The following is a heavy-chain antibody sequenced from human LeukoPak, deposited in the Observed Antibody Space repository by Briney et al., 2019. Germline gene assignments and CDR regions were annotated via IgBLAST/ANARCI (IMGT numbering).Heavy chain of an antibody. D-gene: IGHD3-10*01. CDR2: ISAYNGNT. Sequence: ASVKVSCKASGYTFSTNGISWVRQAPGQGLEWMGWISAYNGNTNYAQKLQGRVTMTTDTSTSTAYMELRSLRSDDTAVYYCARDRGRAPFDPWGQGTLVTVSS. J-gene: IGHJ5*02. CDR3: ARDRGRAPFDP. V-gene: IGHV1-18*01. CDR1: GYTFSTNG.